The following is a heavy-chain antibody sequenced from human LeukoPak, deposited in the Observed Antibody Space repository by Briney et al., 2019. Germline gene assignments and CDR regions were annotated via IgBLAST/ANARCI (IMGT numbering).Heavy chain of an antibody. CDR3: ARYRGTGSSWYGDAFDI. V-gene: IGHV3-48*03. Sequence: PGGSLRLSCAASGFTFSSYEMNWVRQAPGKGLEWVSYISSSGSTIYYADSVKGRFTISRDNAKNSLYLQMNSLRAEDTAVYYCARYRGTGSSWYGDAFDIWGQGTMVTVSS. D-gene: IGHD6-13*01. CDR2: ISSSGSTI. CDR1: GFTFSSYE. J-gene: IGHJ3*02.